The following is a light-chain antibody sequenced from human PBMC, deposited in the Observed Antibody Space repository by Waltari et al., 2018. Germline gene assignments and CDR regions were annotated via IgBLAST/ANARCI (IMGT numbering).Light chain of an antibody. V-gene: IGKV3-11*01. Sequence: EIVLTQSPGTLSLSPGERATLSCRASQSVSNMLAWYLQKPGQAPRLLIYDTSNRATGIPARFSGSGSGTDFTLTISSLEPEDFAVYYCQQRSNWPPTFGQGTKVEI. J-gene: IGKJ1*01. CDR3: QQRSNWPPT. CDR2: DTS. CDR1: QSVSNM.